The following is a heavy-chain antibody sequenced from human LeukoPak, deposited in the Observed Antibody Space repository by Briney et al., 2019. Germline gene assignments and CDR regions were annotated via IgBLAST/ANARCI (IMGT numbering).Heavy chain of an antibody. V-gene: IGHV3-23*01. CDR3: AKPYHYYGSGSYLPFDY. CDR1: GVTLSSYA. D-gene: IGHD3-10*01. J-gene: IGHJ4*02. Sequence: GGSLRLSCAASGVTLSSYAMSWARQAPGKGLEWVSGISSSGSGGNTYYADSVKGRFTISRDNSKNTLYLQMNSLRAEDTAVYYCAKPYHYYGSGSYLPFDYWGQGTLVTVSS. CDR2: ISSSGSGGNT.